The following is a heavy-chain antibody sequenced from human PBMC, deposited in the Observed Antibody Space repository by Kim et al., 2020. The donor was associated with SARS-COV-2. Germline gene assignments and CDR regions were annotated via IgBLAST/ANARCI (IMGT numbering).Heavy chain of an antibody. V-gene: IGHV4-31*02. D-gene: IGHD6-13*01. CDR3: ARGSYSSSWYVDY. Sequence: YNPSLKSRVTISVDTSKNQFSRKLSSVTAADTAVYYCARGSYSSSWYVDYWGQGTLVTVSS. J-gene: IGHJ4*02.